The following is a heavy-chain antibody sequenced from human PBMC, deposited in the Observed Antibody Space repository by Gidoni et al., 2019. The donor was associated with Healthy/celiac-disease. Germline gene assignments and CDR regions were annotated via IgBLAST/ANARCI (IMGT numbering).Heavy chain of an antibody. CDR3: TRGGLARYYYESSGVDY. CDR1: GFTFGYYA. Sequence: VQLVESGGCLVQPGRALRLSCTASGFTFGYYALGWFRQAPGKGLEWVGFIRSKAYGGTTECAASVKGRFTISRDDSKSIADLQMNSLKTEDTAVYYCTRGGLARYYYESSGVDYWGQGTLVTVSS. CDR2: IRSKAYGGTT. D-gene: IGHD3-22*01. J-gene: IGHJ4*02. V-gene: IGHV3-49*03.